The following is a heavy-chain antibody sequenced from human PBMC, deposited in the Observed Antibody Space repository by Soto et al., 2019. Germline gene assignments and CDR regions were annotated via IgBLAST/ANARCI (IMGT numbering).Heavy chain of an antibody. CDR3: AKDKPYXDILTAYTRYYYYAMDV. CDR1: GLTFSGYG. J-gene: IGHJ6*02. D-gene: IGHD3-9*01. V-gene: IGHV3-30*18. CDR2: ISYDGRKT. Sequence: PGGSLRLSCEASGLTFSGYGMHWVRQAPGKGLEWVAVISYDGRKTYYADSVKGRFTISRDNSKNTMFLQMNSLRAEDTAVYHCAKDKPYXDILTAYTRYYYYAMDVWGQGTTVTVSS.